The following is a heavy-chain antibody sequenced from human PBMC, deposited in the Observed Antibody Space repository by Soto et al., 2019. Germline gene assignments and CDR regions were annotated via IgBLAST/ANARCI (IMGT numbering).Heavy chain of an antibody. CDR2: IIPILGIA. V-gene: IGHV1-69*02. Sequence: QVQLVQSGAEVKKPGSSVKVSCKASGGTFSSYTISWVRQAPGQGLEWMGRIIPILGIANYAQKFQGRVTRTADKSTSTGYMELSSLSSEDTAVYYCAGGYSYVYWGNYYYYGMDVWGQGTTVTVSS. CDR3: AGGYSYVYWGNYYYYGMDV. D-gene: IGHD5-18*01. CDR1: GGTFSSYT. J-gene: IGHJ6*02.